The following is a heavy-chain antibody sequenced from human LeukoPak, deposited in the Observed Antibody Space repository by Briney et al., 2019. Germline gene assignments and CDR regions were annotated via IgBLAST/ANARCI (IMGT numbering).Heavy chain of an antibody. CDR3: AREYCSSTSCYFDY. Sequence: GGSLRLSCAASGFTVSSNYMSWVRQAPGKGLEWVSVIYSGGSTYYADSVKCRFTISRDNSKNTLYLQMNSLRAEDTAVYYCAREYCSSTSCYFDYWGQGTLVTVSS. V-gene: IGHV3-53*01. CDR1: GFTVSSNY. J-gene: IGHJ4*02. D-gene: IGHD2-2*01. CDR2: IYSGGST.